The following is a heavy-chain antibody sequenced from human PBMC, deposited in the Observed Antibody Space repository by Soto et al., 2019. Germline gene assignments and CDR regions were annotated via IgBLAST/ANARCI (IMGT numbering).Heavy chain of an antibody. J-gene: IGHJ4*02. CDR1: GFTFSSYA. CDR3: ANLFYGDYYFDY. D-gene: IGHD4-17*01. Sequence: EVQLLESGGGLVQPGGSLRLSCAASGFTFSSYAMSWVRQAPGKGLEWVSAISGSGGSTYYADSVKGRFTISRDNSQNTLYRQMNSLRAEDTAVYYCANLFYGDYYFDYLGQGTLVTVSS. V-gene: IGHV3-23*01. CDR2: ISGSGGST.